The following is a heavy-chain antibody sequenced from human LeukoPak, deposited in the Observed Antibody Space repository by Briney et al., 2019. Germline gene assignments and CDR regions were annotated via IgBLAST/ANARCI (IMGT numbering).Heavy chain of an antibody. J-gene: IGHJ4*02. Sequence: PGGSLRLSCAASGFTFSSYDMSWVRQGPGEGLAWVSTISGSGGNTYYADSVKGRFTISRDNSKNTLYLQMNSLRAEDTAVYYCAKDARTNDYGDYGDYWGQGTLVTVSS. CDR1: GFTFSSYD. D-gene: IGHD4-17*01. V-gene: IGHV3-23*01. CDR2: ISGSGGNT. CDR3: AKDARTNDYGDYGDY.